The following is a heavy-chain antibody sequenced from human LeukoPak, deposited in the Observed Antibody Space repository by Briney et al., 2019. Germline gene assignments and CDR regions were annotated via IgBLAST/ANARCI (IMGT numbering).Heavy chain of an antibody. CDR3: AKSKDNPLYYFDN. CDR1: GFTFSSYW. V-gene: IGHV3-7*05. Sequence: GGSLRLSCAASGFTFSSYWVTWVRQAPGKGLEWVANINQDGSEKYYVNSVKGRFTISRDNAKNSLYLQMNSLRAEDTAVYYCAKSKDNPLYYFDNWGQGTLVTVSS. CDR2: INQDGSEK. J-gene: IGHJ4*02.